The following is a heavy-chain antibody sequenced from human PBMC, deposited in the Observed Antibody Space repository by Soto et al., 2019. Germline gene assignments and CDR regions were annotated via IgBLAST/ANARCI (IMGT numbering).Heavy chain of an antibody. CDR1: GGSFTSNNW. Sequence: QVQLQESGPGLVKPSGTLSLTCAASGGSFTSNNWWTWVRQPPGQGLEWIGEIYRTGSTNYNPSLKSRVTISLDKSENQFSLKVTSLTAADTAVYYCASRDPGTSVDYWGQGTWVTVSS. V-gene: IGHV4-4*02. J-gene: IGHJ4*02. CDR3: ASRDPGTSVDY. D-gene: IGHD1-7*01. CDR2: IYRTGST.